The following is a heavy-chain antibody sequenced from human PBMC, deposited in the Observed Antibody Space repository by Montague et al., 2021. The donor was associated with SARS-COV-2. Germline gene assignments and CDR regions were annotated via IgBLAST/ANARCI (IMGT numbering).Heavy chain of an antibody. J-gene: IGHJ6*02. V-gene: IGHV3-33*08. CDR2: IWYDGSNQ. CDR1: GFTFSSYD. Sequence: YLSLSFSASGFTFSSYDMHWVRQAPGKGLEWVAVIWYDGSNQYYGDSVKGRFTISRDNSKNTLYLQMNSLRAEDTAVYYCAREYSAPRWFGEYNRYGMDVWGQGTTVTVSS. D-gene: IGHD3-10*01. CDR3: AREYSAPRWFGEYNRYGMDV.